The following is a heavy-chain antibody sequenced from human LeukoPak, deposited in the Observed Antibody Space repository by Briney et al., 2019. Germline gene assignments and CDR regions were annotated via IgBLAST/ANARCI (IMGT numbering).Heavy chain of an antibody. V-gene: IGHV3-74*01. D-gene: IGHD6-13*01. CDR2: INSDGSST. Sequence: GGSLRLSCAASGFTFSNYGMNWVRQTPGKGLEWVSRINSDGSSTNYADSVKGRFTISRDNAKNSLYLQMNSLRAEDTAVYYCARVGAAAGEGDYWGQGTLVTVSS. CDR1: GFTFSNYG. J-gene: IGHJ4*02. CDR3: ARVGAAAGEGDY.